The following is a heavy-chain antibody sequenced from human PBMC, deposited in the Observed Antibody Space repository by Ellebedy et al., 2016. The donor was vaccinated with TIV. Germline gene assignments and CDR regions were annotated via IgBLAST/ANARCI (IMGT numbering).Heavy chain of an antibody. Sequence: GGSLRLXXAASGFTFSDYYMSWIRQAPGKGLEWVSYISSSSSYTKYADSVKGRFTISRDNAKNSLYLQMNSLRAEDTAVYYCGRDGSRMTTVTYWGQGTLVTVSS. D-gene: IGHD4-17*01. CDR1: GFTFSDYY. J-gene: IGHJ4*02. CDR3: GRDGSRMTTVTY. V-gene: IGHV3-11*06. CDR2: ISSSSSYT.